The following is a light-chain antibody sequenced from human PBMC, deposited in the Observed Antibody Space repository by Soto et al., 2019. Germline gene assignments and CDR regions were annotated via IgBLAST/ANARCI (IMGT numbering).Light chain of an antibody. CDR2: GAS. V-gene: IGKV3-20*01. J-gene: IGKJ2*01. CDR3: QQYGSSLYT. Sequence: EIVLTQSPGTLSLSPGERATLSCRASQSVSSSYLAWYQQKPGQAPRLLIYGASSRATGIPDRFSGSGSGTDFTLTISRLEPEAFAVYYCQQYGSSLYTLGQETKLEI. CDR1: QSVSSSY.